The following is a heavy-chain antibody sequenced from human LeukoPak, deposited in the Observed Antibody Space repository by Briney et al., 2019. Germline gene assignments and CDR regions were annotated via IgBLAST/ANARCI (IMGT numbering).Heavy chain of an antibody. Sequence: GASVKVSCKASGYTFTSYGISCVRQAPGQGLEWMGWISAYNGNTNYAQKLQGRVTMTTDTSTSTAYMELRSLRSDDTAVYYCARDRPGTTGYSFDYWGQGTLVTVSS. J-gene: IGHJ4*02. CDR3: ARDRPGTTGYSFDY. CDR2: ISAYNGNT. V-gene: IGHV1-18*01. CDR1: GYTFTSYG. D-gene: IGHD1-1*01.